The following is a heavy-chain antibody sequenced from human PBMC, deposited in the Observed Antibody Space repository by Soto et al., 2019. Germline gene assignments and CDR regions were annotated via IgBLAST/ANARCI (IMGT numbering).Heavy chain of an antibody. CDR3: ARTNYSNLDWFDP. CDR2: INTYNGNT. J-gene: IGHJ5*02. D-gene: IGHD4-4*01. Sequence: DSEKDPSRPAGYTFINDGSSGVRQAPGQGLEWMGWINTYNGNTNHAQKLQGRVTMTTDTSTSTAYMELRSLRSDDTAVYYCARTNYSNLDWFDPWG. V-gene: IGHV1-18*01. CDR1: GYTFINDG.